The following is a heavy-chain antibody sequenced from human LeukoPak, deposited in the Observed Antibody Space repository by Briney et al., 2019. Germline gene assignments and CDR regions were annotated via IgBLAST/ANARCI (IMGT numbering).Heavy chain of an antibody. D-gene: IGHD3-10*01. J-gene: IGHJ4*02. V-gene: IGHV4-39*07. CDR1: GGSISSDNYY. Sequence: SETLSLTCTVSGGSISSDNYYWGWIRQPPGKGLEWIGSIYYSGSTYYNPSLKSRVTISVDTSKNQFSLKLSSVTAADTAVYYCARSDYGSAPVDYWGQGTLVTVSS. CDR2: IYYSGST. CDR3: ARSDYGSAPVDY.